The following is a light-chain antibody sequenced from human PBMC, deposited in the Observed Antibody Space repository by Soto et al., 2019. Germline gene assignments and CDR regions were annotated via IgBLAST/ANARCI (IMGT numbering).Light chain of an antibody. Sequence: QSALTQPASVSGSPGQSITISCTGTSSDVGGYNYVSWYQQRPGKAPKLTIYDVTNRPSGVSNRFSGSKSGNTASLTISGLQAEDEADYYCSSYTSSSIVVFGGGTKLTVL. J-gene: IGLJ2*01. V-gene: IGLV2-14*01. CDR1: SSDVGGYNY. CDR3: SSYTSSSIVV. CDR2: DVT.